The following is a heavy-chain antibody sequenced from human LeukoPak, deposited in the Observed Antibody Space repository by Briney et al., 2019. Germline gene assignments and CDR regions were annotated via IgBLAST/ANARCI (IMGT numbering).Heavy chain of an antibody. Sequence: GASVKVSFKASGYTFTDYYLHWVRQAPGQGLEWMGWINPISGGTNYAQKFQGSVTMTRDTSITTAYMELSSLRSDDTAVYYCASLGATTIHYYGMDVWDQGTTVTVSS. V-gene: IGHV1-2*02. D-gene: IGHD1-26*01. J-gene: IGHJ6*02. CDR2: INPISGGT. CDR3: ASLGATTIHYYGMDV. CDR1: GYTFTDYY.